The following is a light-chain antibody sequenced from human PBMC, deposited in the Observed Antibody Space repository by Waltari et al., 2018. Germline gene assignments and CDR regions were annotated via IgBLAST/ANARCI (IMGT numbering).Light chain of an antibody. J-gene: IGKJ1*01. CDR3: MQALQTPWT. V-gene: IGKV2-30*01. CDR1: QSLVFSDGNTY. CDR2: NVS. Sequence: DAVMTQSPLSLPATLGQPASISCRSSQSLVFSDGNTYLNWFQQRPGQSPRRLIYNVSNRDSGVPDRFSGSGSGTDFTLKISRVEAEDVGVYYCMQALQTPWTFGQGTKVEIK.